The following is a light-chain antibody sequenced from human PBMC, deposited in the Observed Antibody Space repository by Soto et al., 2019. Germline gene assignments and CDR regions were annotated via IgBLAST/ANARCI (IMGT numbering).Light chain of an antibody. CDR1: QSVLYSSNNKNY. J-gene: IGKJ1*01. CDR2: WAS. Sequence: DIGVTRSPDSLAVSLGERATINCKSSQSVLYSSNNKNYLAWYQQKPGQPPKLLIYWASTRESGVPDRFSGSGSGTDFTLTISSLQAEDVAVYYCQQYYRPWTFGQGTKVEIK. CDR3: QQYYRPWT. V-gene: IGKV4-1*01.